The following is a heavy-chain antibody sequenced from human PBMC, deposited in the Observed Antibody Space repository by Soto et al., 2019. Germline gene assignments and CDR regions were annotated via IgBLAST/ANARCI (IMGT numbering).Heavy chain of an antibody. Sequence: GGSLRLSCAASGFTFSDYYMSWIRQAPGKGLEWVSYISSSGSTIYYADSVKGRFTISRDNAKNSLYLQMNSLRAEDTAVYYCARDYDILTGYSYYYGMDVWGQGTTVTVS. CDR3: ARDYDILTGYSYYYGMDV. D-gene: IGHD3-9*01. V-gene: IGHV3-11*01. CDR2: ISSSGSTI. J-gene: IGHJ6*02. CDR1: GFTFSDYY.